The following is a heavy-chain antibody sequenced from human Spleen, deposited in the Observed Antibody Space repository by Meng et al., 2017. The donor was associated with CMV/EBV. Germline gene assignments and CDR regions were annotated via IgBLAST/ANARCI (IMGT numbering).Heavy chain of an antibody. Sequence: GGSLRLSCVASGFTFSDYYMSWIRQAPGKGLEWVSYISGSGSVIYYANSVKGRFTISRDNAKNSLDLQMNGLRAEDPAVYFCARAYNVPGWFDPWGQGTQVTVSS. V-gene: IGHV3-11*01. D-gene: IGHD1-14*01. CDR3: ARAYNVPGWFDP. CDR2: ISGSGSVI. J-gene: IGHJ5*02. CDR1: GFTFSDYY.